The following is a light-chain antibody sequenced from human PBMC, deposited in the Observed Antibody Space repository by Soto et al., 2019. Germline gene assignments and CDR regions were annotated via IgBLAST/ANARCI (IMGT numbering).Light chain of an antibody. CDR3: QQYNNCTPRAT. Sequence: DIVMTQSPATLSVSPGERATLSCRASLTVNTNLAWYQQKPGQAPRLLIYYASTRATGIPARFSGSGSVKEFTLTISSVQSEHSAVDYCQQYNNCTPRATFGPGTKVEIK. CDR1: LTVNTN. V-gene: IGKV3-15*01. J-gene: IGKJ3*01. CDR2: YAS.